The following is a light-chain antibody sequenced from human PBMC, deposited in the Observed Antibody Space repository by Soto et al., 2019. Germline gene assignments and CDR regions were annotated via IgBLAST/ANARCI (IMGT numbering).Light chain of an antibody. J-gene: IGKJ1*01. CDR2: DAS. CDR1: QNINAW. CDR3: QHYSLYSPWT. Sequence: IHRTPSHASLSVSVGGRVTNTCRTSQNINAWLAWYQQRPGQAPKLLIYDASTVQSGVPSRFSGSGSGTEFTLTISSLQPDDSATYYCQHYSLYSPWTFGQGTKVDIK. V-gene: IGKV1-5*01.